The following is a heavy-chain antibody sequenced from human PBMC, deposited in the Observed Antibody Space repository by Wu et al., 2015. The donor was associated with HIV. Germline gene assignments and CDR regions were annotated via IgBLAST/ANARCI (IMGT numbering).Heavy chain of an antibody. Sequence: QVQLVQSGAEVKKPGSSVKVSCKASGGTFSSYAISWVRQAPGQGLEWMGGIIPIFGTANYAQKFQGRVTITTDESTSTAYMELSSLRSEDTAVYYCARATVRASYYGSGSYYNLDAFDIWGQGDHGHRLL. CDR3: ARATVRASYYGSGSYYNLDAFDI. CDR1: GGTFSSYA. V-gene: IGHV1-69*05. CDR2: IIPIFGTA. D-gene: IGHD3-10*01. J-gene: IGHJ3*02.